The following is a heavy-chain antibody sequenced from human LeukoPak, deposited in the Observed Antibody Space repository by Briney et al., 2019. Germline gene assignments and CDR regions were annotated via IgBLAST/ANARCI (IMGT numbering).Heavy chain of an antibody. J-gene: IGHJ6*03. V-gene: IGHV1-2*02. CDR1: GYTFTGYY. D-gene: IGHD3-9*01. Sequence: GASVKVSCKASGYTFTGYYMHWVRQAPGQGLEWMGWINPNSGGTNYAQKFQGRVTMTRDTSISTAYMELSRLRSDDTAVYYCARGILFDYYCYYYMDVWGKGTTVTVSS. CDR2: INPNSGGT. CDR3: ARGILFDYYCYYYMDV.